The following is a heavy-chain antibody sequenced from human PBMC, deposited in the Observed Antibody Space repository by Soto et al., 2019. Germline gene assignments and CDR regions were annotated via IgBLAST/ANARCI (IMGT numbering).Heavy chain of an antibody. J-gene: IGHJ3*01. V-gene: IGHV1-69*05. CDR1: GGTFSSYA. CDR3: VRAKIRSSHYYEPHAFDL. Sequence: GASVKVSCKASGGTFSSYAISWVRQAPGQGLEWMGGIIPIFGTAKKFQGRVTMTTDTSTNTAYMDLRSLRSDDTAVYYCVRAKIRSSHYYEPHAFDLWGQGTMVTVSS. D-gene: IGHD3-22*01. CDR2: IIPIFGTA.